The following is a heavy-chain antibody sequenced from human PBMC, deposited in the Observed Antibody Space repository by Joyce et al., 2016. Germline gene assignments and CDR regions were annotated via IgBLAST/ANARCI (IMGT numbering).Heavy chain of an antibody. CDR2: IIPILAIA. CDR3: ARDRGTVTTRVDGMDV. J-gene: IGHJ6*02. CDR1: GGTFSSYS. D-gene: IGHD4-17*01. Sequence: QVQLVQSGAEVKKPGSSVKVSCKASGGTFSSYSISWVRQAPGQGLEWMGRIIPILAIAKYAQNLQGRVTIVADKSTSTVYMELSSLRSEDTAVYYCARDRGTVTTRVDGMDVWGQGTTVTVSS. V-gene: IGHV1-69*08.